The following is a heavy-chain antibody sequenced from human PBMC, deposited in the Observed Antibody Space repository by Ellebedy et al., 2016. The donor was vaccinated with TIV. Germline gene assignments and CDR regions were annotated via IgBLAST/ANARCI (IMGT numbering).Heavy chain of an antibody. CDR3: VRWGDYEGWDL. Sequence: PGGSLRLSCAASGLTFSSYGMHWVRQAPGKGLEWLSYINKGSSLIYYADSVKGRFTISRDNSRSSAYLEMNSLRAEDSAVYYCVRWGDYEGWDLWGQGTLATVSS. CDR2: INKGSSLI. CDR1: GLTFSSYG. D-gene: IGHD3-22*01. V-gene: IGHV3-21*06. J-gene: IGHJ5*02.